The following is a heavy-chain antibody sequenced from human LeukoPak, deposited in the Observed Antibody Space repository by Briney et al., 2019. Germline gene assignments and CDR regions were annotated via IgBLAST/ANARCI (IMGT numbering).Heavy chain of an antibody. CDR3: ARVWPSRSSSWYWYFDL. D-gene: IGHD6-13*01. Sequence: GGSLRLSCAASGFTFSSYAMHWVRQAPGKGLEWVAVISYDGSNKYYADSVKGRFTISRDNSKNTLYLQMNSLRAEDTAVYYCARVWPSRSSSWYWYFDLWGRGTLVTVSS. J-gene: IGHJ2*01. CDR2: ISYDGSNK. CDR1: GFTFSSYA. V-gene: IGHV3-30-3*01.